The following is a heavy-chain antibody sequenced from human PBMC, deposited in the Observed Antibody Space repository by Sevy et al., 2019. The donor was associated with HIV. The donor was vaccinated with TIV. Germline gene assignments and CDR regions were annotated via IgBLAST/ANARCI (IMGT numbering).Heavy chain of an antibody. D-gene: IGHD6-19*01. CDR1: GFTFSTYA. V-gene: IGHV3-33*07. J-gene: IGHJ4*02. CDR2: IWYDGSNK. Sequence: GGSLRLSCAASGFTFSTYAMSWVRQAPGKGLEWVAVIWYDGSNKEYVDSVKGRFTISRDNSKDTLYLQMNSLRAEDTAVYYCARENIAVAGIGYYFDHWGQGTLVTVSS. CDR3: ARENIAVAGIGYYFDH.